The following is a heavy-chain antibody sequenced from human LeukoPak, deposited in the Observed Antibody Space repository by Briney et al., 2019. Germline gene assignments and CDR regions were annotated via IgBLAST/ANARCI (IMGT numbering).Heavy chain of an antibody. J-gene: IGHJ4*02. D-gene: IGHD3-9*01. Sequence: PGGSLRLSCAASGFTFSSYAMSWVRQAPGKGLEWVSAISGSGGSTYYADSVKGRFTISRDNSKNTLYLQMNSLRAEDTAVYYRAKYGPYYDILTGYSQYYFDYWGQGTLVTVSS. V-gene: IGHV3-23*01. CDR2: ISGSGGST. CDR3: AKYGPYYDILTGYSQYYFDY. CDR1: GFTFSSYA.